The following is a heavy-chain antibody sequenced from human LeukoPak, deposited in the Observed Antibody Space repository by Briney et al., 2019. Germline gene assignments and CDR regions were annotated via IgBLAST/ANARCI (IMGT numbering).Heavy chain of an antibody. CDR1: GFTFSSYG. D-gene: IGHD1-7*01. V-gene: IGHV3-33*01. CDR3: ARARGNWNYGYFQH. Sequence: PGGSLRLSCAASGFTFSSYGMHWVRQAPGKGLEWVAVIWYDGSNKYYADSVKGRFTISRDNSKNTLYLQMNSLRAEDTAVYYCARARGNWNYGYFQHWGQGTLVTASS. CDR2: IWYDGSNK. J-gene: IGHJ1*01.